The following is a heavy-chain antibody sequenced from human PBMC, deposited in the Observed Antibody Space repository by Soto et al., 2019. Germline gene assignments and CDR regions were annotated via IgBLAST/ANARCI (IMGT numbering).Heavy chain of an antibody. CDR2: IIPIFGTA. D-gene: IGHD6-19*01. CDR1: GGTFSSYA. CDR3: ARDGRYSSGRNWFDP. J-gene: IGHJ5*02. V-gene: IGHV1-69*13. Sequence: RASVKVSCKASGGTFSSYAISWVRQAPGQGLEWMGGIIPIFGTANYAQKFQGRVTITADESTSTAYMELSSLRSEDTAVYYCARDGRYSSGRNWFDPWGQGTLVTVSS.